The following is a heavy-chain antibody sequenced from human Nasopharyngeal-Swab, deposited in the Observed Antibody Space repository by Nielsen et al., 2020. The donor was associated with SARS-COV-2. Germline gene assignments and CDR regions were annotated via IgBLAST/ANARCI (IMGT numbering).Heavy chain of an antibody. CDR1: GGTFSSYA. Sequence: SVKVSCKASGGTFSSYAISWVRQAPGQGLEWMGGIIPIFGTARYAQKFQGSVTITADESTSTAYMELSSLRSEDTAVYYCAASPNYYDSSGYPFDIWGQGTMVTVSS. D-gene: IGHD3-22*01. CDR2: IIPIFGTA. V-gene: IGHV1-69*13. CDR3: AASPNYYDSSGYPFDI. J-gene: IGHJ3*02.